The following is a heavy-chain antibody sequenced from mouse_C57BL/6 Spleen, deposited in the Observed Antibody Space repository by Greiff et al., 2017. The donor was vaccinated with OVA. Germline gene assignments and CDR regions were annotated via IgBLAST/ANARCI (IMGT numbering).Heavy chain of an antibody. CDR2: IDPSDSET. D-gene: IGHD2-3*01. Sequence: QVQLQQPGAELVRPGSSVKLSCKASGYTFTSYWMHWVKQRPIQGLEWIGNIDPSDSETHYNQKFKDKATLTVDKSSSTAYMQLSSLTSEESAVYYCARGCYYRSDPYALDYWGQGTSVTVSS. V-gene: IGHV1-52*01. J-gene: IGHJ4*01. CDR3: ARGCYYRSDPYALDY. CDR1: GYTFTSYW.